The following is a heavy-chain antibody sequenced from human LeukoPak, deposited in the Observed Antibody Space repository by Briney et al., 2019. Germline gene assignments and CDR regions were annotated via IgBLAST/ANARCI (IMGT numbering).Heavy chain of an antibody. J-gene: IGHJ4*02. CDR2: IDHSGST. CDR1: GGSFSGYY. CDR3: ASSNHFWSGYYLLDY. D-gene: IGHD3-3*02. V-gene: IGHV4-34*01. Sequence: SETLSLTCAVYGGSFSGYYWSWIRQPPENGLEWMGEIDHSGSTNYNPSLKSRVTISVDTSKNQFSLELSSVTAADTAVYYCASSNHFWSGYYLLDYWSQGTLVTVSS.